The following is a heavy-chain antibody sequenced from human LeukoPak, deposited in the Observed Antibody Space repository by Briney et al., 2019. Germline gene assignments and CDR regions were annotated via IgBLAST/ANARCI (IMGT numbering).Heavy chain of an antibody. D-gene: IGHD6-13*01. CDR1: GYTFAGYY. V-gene: IGHV1-2*02. J-gene: IGHJ4*02. Sequence: ASVKVSCKASGYTFAGYYMHWVRQAPGQGLEWMGWISPNSGGTNYAQKFQGRVTMTRDTSISTAYMELRSLRSDDTAVYYCARRSSSWYSYWGQGTLVTVSS. CDR3: ARRSSSWYSY. CDR2: ISPNSGGT.